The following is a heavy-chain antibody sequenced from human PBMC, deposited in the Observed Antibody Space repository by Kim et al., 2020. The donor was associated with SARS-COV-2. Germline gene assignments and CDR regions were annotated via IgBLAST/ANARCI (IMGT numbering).Heavy chain of an antibody. CDR2: GHHSGST. CDR3: ARGVSNSSAWELDY. Sequence: SETLSLTCAVYGESFSGYYWTWIRQPPGKGLEWIGEGHHSGSTNYNPSLKSRVTITTDTSKNQFSLRLRSLTAADTGFYFCARGVSNSSAWELDYWGQG. D-gene: IGHD6-19*01. J-gene: IGHJ4*02. CDR1: GESFSGYY. V-gene: IGHV4-34*01.